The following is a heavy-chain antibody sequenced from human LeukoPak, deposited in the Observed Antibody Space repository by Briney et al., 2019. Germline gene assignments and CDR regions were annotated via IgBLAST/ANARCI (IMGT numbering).Heavy chain of an antibody. D-gene: IGHD3-10*01. CDR3: AQLSIYYGSGSYPFDN. V-gene: IGHV3-30*18. J-gene: IGHJ4*02. CDR2: ISDDGNHK. Sequence: PGGSLRLSCAASGFTFSSSDLHWVRQAPGKGLEWVAVISDDGNHKYYADSVKGRFTISRDNSKNTLFLQMNSLRVEDMGVYYCAQLSIYYGSGSYPFDNWGQGTLVTVSS. CDR1: GFTFSSSD.